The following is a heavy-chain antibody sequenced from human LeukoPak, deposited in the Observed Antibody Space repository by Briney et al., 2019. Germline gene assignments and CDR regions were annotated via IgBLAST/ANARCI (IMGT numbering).Heavy chain of an antibody. Sequence: PGGSLRLSCAASGLTFSGYWMNWVRQASGKGLEWVANIKPDGSEKYYVDSVKGRFTISRDNAKNSLYLQMNSLRAEDTAVYYCATRTRTTVPFDYWGQGTLVTVSS. CDR1: GLTFSGYW. CDR2: IKPDGSEK. CDR3: ATRTRTTVPFDY. D-gene: IGHD4-11*01. J-gene: IGHJ4*02. V-gene: IGHV3-7*02.